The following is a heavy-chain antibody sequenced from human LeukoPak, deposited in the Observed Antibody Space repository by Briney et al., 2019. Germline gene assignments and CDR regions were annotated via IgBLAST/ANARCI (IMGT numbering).Heavy chain of an antibody. CDR1: GFTFSSYA. CDR3: ARGFFYYDILTGYYDNWFDP. Sequence: PGRSLRLSCAASGFTFSSYAMHWVRQAPGKGLEWVAVISYDGSNKYYADSVKGRFTISRDNSKNTLYLQMNSLRAEDTAVYYCARGFFYYDILTGYYDNWFDPWGQGTLVTVSS. V-gene: IGHV3-30*14. J-gene: IGHJ5*02. CDR2: ISYDGSNK. D-gene: IGHD3-9*01.